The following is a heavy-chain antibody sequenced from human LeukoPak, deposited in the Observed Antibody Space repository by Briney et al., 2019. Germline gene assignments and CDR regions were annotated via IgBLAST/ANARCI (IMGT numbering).Heavy chain of an antibody. CDR1: GFTFSSYS. CDR3: AKGYCSGGSCYSDY. Sequence: GGSLRLSCAASGFTFSSYSMNWVRQAPGKGLEWVSGISWNSGSIGYADPVKGRFTISRDNAKNSLYLQMNSLRAEDTALYYCAKGYCSGGSCYSDYWGQGTLVTVSS. D-gene: IGHD2-15*01. J-gene: IGHJ4*02. V-gene: IGHV3-9*01. CDR2: ISWNSGSI.